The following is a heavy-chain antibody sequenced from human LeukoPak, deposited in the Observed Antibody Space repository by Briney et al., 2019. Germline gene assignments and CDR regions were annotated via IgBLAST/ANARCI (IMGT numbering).Heavy chain of an antibody. Sequence: RASVKVSCKASGYTFTSYGISWVRQAPGQGLEWMGWISAYNGNTNYAQKLQGRVTMTTDTSTSTAYMELRSLRSDDTAVYYCARDQSGYYTGGWFDPWGQGTLVTVSS. V-gene: IGHV1-18*01. J-gene: IGHJ5*02. CDR1: GYTFTSYG. D-gene: IGHD3-3*01. CDR3: ARDQSGYYTGGWFDP. CDR2: ISAYNGNT.